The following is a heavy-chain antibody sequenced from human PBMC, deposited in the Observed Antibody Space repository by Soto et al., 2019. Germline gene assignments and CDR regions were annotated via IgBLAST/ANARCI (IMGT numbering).Heavy chain of an antibody. CDR1: GFTFSDTL. Sequence: QVQLVQSGAEMKKPGASVNISCQASGFTFSDTLINWVRQGPGQGLEWMGWINPANGNTRYSESCQGRVTITSLSSASTAYVALSDLTSEDTAVYYCARDIVSVGPRAKDAFDVWGQGTMITVSS. J-gene: IGHJ3*01. D-gene: IGHD1-26*01. CDR3: ARDIVSVGPRAKDAFDV. V-gene: IGHV1-3*01. CDR2: INPANGNT.